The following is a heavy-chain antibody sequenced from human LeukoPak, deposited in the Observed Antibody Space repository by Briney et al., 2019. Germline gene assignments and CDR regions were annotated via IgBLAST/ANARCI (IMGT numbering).Heavy chain of an antibody. CDR2: IYTSGST. CDR3: ARWAGYCSRRSCQAGYNWFDP. CDR1: GGSISSYY. Sequence: PSETLSLTCTVSGGSISSYYWSWILQPAGKGLEWIGRIYTSGSTNYNPSLKSRATMSVDTSKNQFSLKLSSVTAADTAVYYCARWAGYCSRRSCQAGYNWFDPWGQGTLVTVSS. D-gene: IGHD2-15*01. J-gene: IGHJ5*02. V-gene: IGHV4-4*07.